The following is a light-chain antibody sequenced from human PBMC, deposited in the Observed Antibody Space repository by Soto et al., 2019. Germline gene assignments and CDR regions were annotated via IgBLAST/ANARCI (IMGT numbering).Light chain of an antibody. Sequence: EIVLTQSPGTLSLSPGERTNLSCRASQRVNSSYLAWYKQKTGQAPRLLIYGAYNKANGIPNRFRDRGSGTDFTLTISRLEPEDFAVYYCQQYGSSPPITFGQGTRLEIK. J-gene: IGKJ5*01. CDR2: GAY. V-gene: IGKV3-20*01. CDR3: QQYGSSPPIT. CDR1: QRVNSSY.